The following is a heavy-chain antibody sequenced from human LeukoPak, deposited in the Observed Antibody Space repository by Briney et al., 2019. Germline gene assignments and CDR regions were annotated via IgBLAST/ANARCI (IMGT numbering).Heavy chain of an antibody. CDR3: AKTGPIIAAAGEIDY. Sequence: GGSLRLSCVASGFTFSSYGMHWVRQAPGKGLEWVAVISYDGSNKYYADSVKGRFTISRDNSKNTLYLQMNSLRAEDTAVYYCAKTGPIIAAAGEIDYWGQGTLVTVSS. J-gene: IGHJ4*02. D-gene: IGHD6-13*01. CDR2: ISYDGSNK. V-gene: IGHV3-30*18. CDR1: GFTFSSYG.